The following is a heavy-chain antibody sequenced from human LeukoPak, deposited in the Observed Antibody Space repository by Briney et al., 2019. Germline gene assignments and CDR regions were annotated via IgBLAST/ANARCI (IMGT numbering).Heavy chain of an antibody. Sequence: QSWGSLRLSCAASGFTFSSYAMSWVRQAPGKGLEWVSAISGSGGSTYYADSVKGRFTISRDNSKNTLYLQMNSLRAEDTAVYYCAKPSTWIQLWLPYWGQGTLVTVSS. J-gene: IGHJ4*02. CDR3: AKPSTWIQLWLPY. V-gene: IGHV3-23*01. D-gene: IGHD5-18*01. CDR2: ISGSGGST. CDR1: GFTFSSYA.